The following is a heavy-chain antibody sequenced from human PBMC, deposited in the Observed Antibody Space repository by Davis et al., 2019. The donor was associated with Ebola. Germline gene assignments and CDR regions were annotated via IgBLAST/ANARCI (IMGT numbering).Heavy chain of an antibody. J-gene: IGHJ6*02. CDR1: GGTFSSYA. D-gene: IGHD3-10*01. Sequence: SVKVSCKASGGTFSSYAISWVRQAPGQGLEWMGGIIPIFGTANYAQKFQGRVTITADESTSTAYMELSSLRSEDTAVYYCARFRSQGVIPHYYYYGMDVWGQGTTVTVSS. V-gene: IGHV1-69*13. CDR3: ARFRSQGVIPHYYYYGMDV. CDR2: IIPIFGTA.